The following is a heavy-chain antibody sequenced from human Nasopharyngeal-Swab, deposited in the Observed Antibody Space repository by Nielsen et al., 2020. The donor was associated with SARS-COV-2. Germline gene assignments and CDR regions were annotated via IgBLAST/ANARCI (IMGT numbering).Heavy chain of an antibody. V-gene: IGHV1-2*06. J-gene: IGHJ6*02. CDR3: ARDGGGIFGENYYYGMDV. D-gene: IGHD3-3*01. Sequence: WVRPATGQGLEWMGRINPNSGGTNYAQKFQGRVTMTRDTSTSTVYMELSSLRSEDTAVYYCARDGGGIFGENYYYGMDVWGQGTTVTVSS. CDR2: INPNSGGT.